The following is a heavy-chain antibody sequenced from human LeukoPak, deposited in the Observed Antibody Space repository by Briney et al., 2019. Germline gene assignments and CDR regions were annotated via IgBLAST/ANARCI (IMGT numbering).Heavy chain of an antibody. D-gene: IGHD6-6*01. J-gene: IGHJ6*03. CDR3: ARRYIAARGYYYYYYMDV. CDR1: GGSISSGSYY. CDR2: IYYSGST. Sequence: SETLSLTCTVSGGSISSGSYYWGWIRQPPGKGLEWIGRIYYSGSTYYNPSLQSRVTISIDTSKNQFSLKLSSVTAADTAVYYCARRYIAARGYYYYYYMDVWGKGTTVTVSS. V-gene: IGHV4-39*01.